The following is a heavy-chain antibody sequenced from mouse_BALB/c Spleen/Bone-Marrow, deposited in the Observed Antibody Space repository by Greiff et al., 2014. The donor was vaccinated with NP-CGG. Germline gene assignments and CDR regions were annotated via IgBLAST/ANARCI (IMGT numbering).Heavy chain of an antibody. J-gene: IGHJ2*01. CDR2: ISPSNGRT. CDR1: GYTFTNYW. CDR3: ARGFDY. V-gene: IGHV1S81*02. Sequence: VQLQQSGAELVKPGASVKLSCKASGYTFTNYWMHWVKQRPGQGLEWIGEISPSNGRTNYNEKFKSKATLTVDKSSSTAYMQLSSLTSEDSAVYYCARGFDYWGQGTTLTVSS.